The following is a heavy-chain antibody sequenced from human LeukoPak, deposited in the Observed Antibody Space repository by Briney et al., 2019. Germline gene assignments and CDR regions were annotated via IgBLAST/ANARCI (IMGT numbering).Heavy chain of an antibody. Sequence: ICYDVSNKYYADSPKSPFTISRDNSKNTLYLQMNSLRAEDTAVYYCARDLGSGSYSVFDYWGQGTLVTVSS. J-gene: IGHJ4*02. D-gene: IGHD1-26*01. CDR3: ARDLGSGSYSVFDY. CDR2: ICYDVSNK. V-gene: IGHV3-33*01.